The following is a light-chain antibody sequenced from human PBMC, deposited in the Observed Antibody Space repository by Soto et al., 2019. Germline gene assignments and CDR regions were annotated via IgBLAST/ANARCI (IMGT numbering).Light chain of an antibody. J-gene: IGLJ3*02. V-gene: IGLV1-44*01. CDR2: SNN. CDR1: GSNIGSNT. CDR3: AAWDDSLNGWV. Sequence: QPVLTQPPSASGTPGQRVTISCSGSGSNIGSNTVNWYQQLPGTAPKLLISSNNQRPSGVPDRFSGSKSGTSASLAISGLQSEDEADYYCAAWDDSLNGWVFGGGTKLTVL.